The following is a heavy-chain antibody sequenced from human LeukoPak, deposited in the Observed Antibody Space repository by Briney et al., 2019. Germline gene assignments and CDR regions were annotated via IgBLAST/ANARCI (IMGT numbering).Heavy chain of an antibody. Sequence: SQTLSLTCTVSGGSVSSGDYYWSWIRQPPGKGLEWIGYIYYSGSTYYNPSLKSRVTISVDTSKNQFSLKLSSVTAADTAVYYRARSEPIYGDYVVDYWGQGTLVTVSS. CDR3: ARSEPIYGDYVVDY. J-gene: IGHJ4*02. V-gene: IGHV4-30-4*08. CDR2: IYYSGST. CDR1: GGSVSSGDYY. D-gene: IGHD4-17*01.